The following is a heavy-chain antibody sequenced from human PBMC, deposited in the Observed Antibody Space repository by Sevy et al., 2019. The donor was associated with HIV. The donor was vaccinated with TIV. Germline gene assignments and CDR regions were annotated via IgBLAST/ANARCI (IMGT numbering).Heavy chain of an antibody. J-gene: IGHJ6*03. Sequence: GGYLRLSCAASGFTFSSYSMNWVRQAPGKGLEWVSSISSSSSYIYYADSVKGRFTISRDNAKNSLYLQMNSLRAEDTAAYYCARVADYDFWSAYEQYYYYMDVWGKGTTVTVSS. V-gene: IGHV3-21*01. D-gene: IGHD3-3*01. CDR3: ARVADYDFWSAYEQYYYYMDV. CDR1: GFTFSSYS. CDR2: ISSSSSYI.